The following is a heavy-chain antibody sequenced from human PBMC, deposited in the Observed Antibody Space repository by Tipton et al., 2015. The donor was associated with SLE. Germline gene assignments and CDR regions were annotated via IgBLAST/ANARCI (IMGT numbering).Heavy chain of an antibody. CDR2: IYYSGST. CDR3: ARHVAIAAVGHWFDP. CDR1: GGSISNYY. Sequence: TLSLTCTVSGGSISNYYWSWIRQPPGKRLEWIANIYYSGSTNYNPSLKSRVTISVDTSKNQFSLKLSSVTAADTAMYYCARHVAIAAVGHWFDPWGQGTLVTVSS. D-gene: IGHD6-13*01. V-gene: IGHV4-59*08. J-gene: IGHJ5*02.